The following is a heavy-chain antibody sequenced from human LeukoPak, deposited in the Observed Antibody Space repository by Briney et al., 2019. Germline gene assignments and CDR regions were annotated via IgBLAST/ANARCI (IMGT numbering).Heavy chain of an antibody. Sequence: SETLSLTCTVSGGPISSGSYSWSWIRQPAGKGLGWIGSIYTSGSTNYNPSLKSRVTISVDTSKNQFSLKLSSVPPANTAVYYCAREREGVPSSSWYGGLGYWGQGTLVTVSS. V-gene: IGHV4-61*02. CDR3: AREREGVPSSSWYGGLGY. CDR1: GGPISSGSYS. J-gene: IGHJ4*02. D-gene: IGHD6-13*01. CDR2: IYTSGST.